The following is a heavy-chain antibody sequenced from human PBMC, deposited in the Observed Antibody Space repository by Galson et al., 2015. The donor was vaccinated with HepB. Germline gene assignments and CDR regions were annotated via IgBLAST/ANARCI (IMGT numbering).Heavy chain of an antibody. V-gene: IGHV3-48*01. Sequence: SLRLSCAASGFTFSSYSMNWVRQAPGKGLEWVSYISSSSSTIYYADSVKGRFTISRDNAKNSLYLQMNSLRAEDTAVYYCARRARDGYNYYLNYFDYWGQGTLVTVSS. D-gene: IGHD5-24*01. CDR1: GFTFSSYS. CDR3: ARRARDGYNYYLNYFDY. CDR2: ISSSSSTI. J-gene: IGHJ4*02.